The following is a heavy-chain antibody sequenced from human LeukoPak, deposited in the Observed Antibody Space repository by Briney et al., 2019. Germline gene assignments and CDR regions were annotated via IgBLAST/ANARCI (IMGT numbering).Heavy chain of an antibody. Sequence: GGSLRLSCAASGFTFSSYAMSWVRQAPGKGLEWVSTISSSGGSTYYADSVKGRFTISRDTSKNTLYLQMNSLRAEDTAVYYCAKASVVAAHDYWGQGTLVTVSS. J-gene: IGHJ4*02. V-gene: IGHV3-23*01. CDR2: ISSSGGST. CDR3: AKASVVAAHDY. CDR1: GFTFSSYA. D-gene: IGHD6-19*01.